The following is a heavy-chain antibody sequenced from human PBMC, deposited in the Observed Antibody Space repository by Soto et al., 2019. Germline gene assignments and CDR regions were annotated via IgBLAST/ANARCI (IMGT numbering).Heavy chain of an antibody. Sequence: GGSLRLSCEASGFIFSSYAMNWVRQAPGKGLQWVSSITGSSDYTSYIASVKGRFTISRDNSKNTLCLQMNSLRAEDTAVYFCAKEQTTGAHYALDYWSQGTLVTVSS. CDR3: AKEQTTGAHYALDY. CDR1: GFIFSSYA. J-gene: IGHJ4*02. D-gene: IGHD2-8*02. CDR2: ITGSSDYT. V-gene: IGHV3-23*01.